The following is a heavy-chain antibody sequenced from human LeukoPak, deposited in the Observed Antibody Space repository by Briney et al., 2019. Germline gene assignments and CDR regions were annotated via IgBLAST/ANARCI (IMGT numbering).Heavy chain of an antibody. CDR3: ARGLVPRSRGPYFDY. V-gene: IGHV4-34*01. CDR2: INHSGST. Sequence: SETLSLTCAVYGGSFSGYYWSWIRQSPGKGLEWIGEINHSGSTNYNPSLKSRVTISVDTSKNQFSLKLSSVTAADTAVYYCARGLVPRSRGPYFDYWGQGTLVTVSS. CDR1: GGSFSGYY. J-gene: IGHJ4*02. D-gene: IGHD2-8*01.